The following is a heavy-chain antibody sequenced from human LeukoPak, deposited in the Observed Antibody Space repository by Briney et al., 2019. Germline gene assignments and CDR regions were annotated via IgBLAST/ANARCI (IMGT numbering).Heavy chain of an antibody. J-gene: IGHJ4*02. CDR1: GFTFSDYF. Sequence: GGSLRLSCAASGFTFSDYFMSWIRQAPGKGLEWVSAISPGGDTIYYLDSVKGRFTISRDNSKNTLYLQMNSLRAEDTAAYYCARRTTVVGPAPFDHWGQGTLVTVSS. D-gene: IGHD4-23*01. CDR3: ARRTTVVGPAPFDH. V-gene: IGHV3-23*01. CDR2: ISPGGDTI.